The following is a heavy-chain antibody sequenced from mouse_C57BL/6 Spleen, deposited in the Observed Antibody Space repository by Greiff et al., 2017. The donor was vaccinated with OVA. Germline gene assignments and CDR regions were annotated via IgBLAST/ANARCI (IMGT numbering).Heavy chain of an antibody. Sequence: VKLQQPGAELVKPGASVKLSCKASGYTFTSYWMHWVKQRPGQGLEWIGMIHPNSGSTNYNEKFKSKATLTVDKSSSTAYMQLSSLTSEDSAVYYCASTMGLYYFDYWGKGTTLTVAS. D-gene: IGHD2-12*01. V-gene: IGHV1-64*01. CDR1: GYTFTSYW. CDR2: IHPNSGST. J-gene: IGHJ2*01. CDR3: ASTMGLYYFDY.